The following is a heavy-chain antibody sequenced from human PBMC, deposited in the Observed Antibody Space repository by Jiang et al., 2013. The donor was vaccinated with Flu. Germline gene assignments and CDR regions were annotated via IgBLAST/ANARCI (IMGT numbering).Heavy chain of an antibody. D-gene: IGHD3-9*01. CDR3: ASGGYDILTGSAFDI. CDR1: GGSISSYY. Sequence: SGGSISSYYWSWIRQPPGKGLEWIGYIYYSGSTNXNPSLKSRVTISVDTSKNQFSLKLSSVTAADTAVYYCASGGYDILTGSAFDIWGQGTMVTVSS. V-gene: IGHV4-59*01. J-gene: IGHJ3*02. CDR2: IYYSGST.